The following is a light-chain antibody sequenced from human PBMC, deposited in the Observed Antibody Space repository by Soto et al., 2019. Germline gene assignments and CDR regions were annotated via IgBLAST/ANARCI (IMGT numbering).Light chain of an antibody. Sequence: DIQMRQSHSTLSASVGESGTITCRASQSISSWLAWYQQNPGKAPKLLIYDASSLEGGVPSRFSGSGSGTEFTLTLSSLQPDEFATYYCQQYNSYSGTVGQGTKVDIK. CDR3: QQYNSYSGT. CDR2: DAS. J-gene: IGKJ1*01. CDR1: QSISSW. V-gene: IGKV1-5*01.